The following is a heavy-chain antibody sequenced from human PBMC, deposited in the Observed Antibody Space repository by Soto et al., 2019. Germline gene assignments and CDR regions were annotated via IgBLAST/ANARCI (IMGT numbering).Heavy chain of an antibody. D-gene: IGHD6-6*01. V-gene: IGHV3-53*01. J-gene: IGHJ5*02. Sequence: GGSLRLSCAASGFTVSSNYMSWVRQAPGKGLEWVSVIYSGGSTYYADSVKGRFTISRDNSKNTLYLQMNSLRAEDTAVYYCARAVAARLNWFDPWGQGTLVTVSS. CDR3: ARAVAARLNWFDP. CDR2: IYSGGST. CDR1: GFTVSSNY.